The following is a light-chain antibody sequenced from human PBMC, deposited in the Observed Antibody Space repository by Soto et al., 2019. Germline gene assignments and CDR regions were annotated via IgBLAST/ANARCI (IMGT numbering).Light chain of an antibody. CDR1: QPINRW. J-gene: IGKJ4*01. CDR2: AAS. CDR3: KQSKSFPLT. Sequence: DIQMTQSPSPLSASVRDRVTITCRASQPINRWLAWYQQKPGKAPKLLIYAASSLHTGVPLRFSGSGSGTDFSLTISSLQPEDFATYYCKQSKSFPLTFGGGTKVDIK. V-gene: IGKV1-12*01.